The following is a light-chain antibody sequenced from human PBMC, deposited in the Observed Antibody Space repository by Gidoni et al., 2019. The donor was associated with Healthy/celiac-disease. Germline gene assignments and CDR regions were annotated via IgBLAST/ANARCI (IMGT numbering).Light chain of an antibody. V-gene: IGKV1-NL1*01. CDR1: QGITNS. Sequence: DIQMTQSPSSLSASVGDRVTITFRASQGITNSLAWYQQKPGKAPKLLLYAASRVESGVPSRFSGSGSGTDYTLTISSLQPEDFATYYCQQYYRIQWTFGQGTKVEIK. CDR3: QQYYRIQWT. J-gene: IGKJ1*01. CDR2: AAS.